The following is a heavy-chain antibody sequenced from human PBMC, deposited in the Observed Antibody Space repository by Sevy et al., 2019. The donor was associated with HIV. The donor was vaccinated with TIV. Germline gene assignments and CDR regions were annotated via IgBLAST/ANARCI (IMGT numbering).Heavy chain of an antibody. CDR3: TTDPIMLHLVSDGMVV. V-gene: IGHV3-15*01. J-gene: IGHJ6*02. Sequence: GGSLRLSCAASGFTFTYAWMNWVRQAPGKGLEWVGRIKSKSDGGTIDYAAPVKGRFLISRDDSRNTLYLQMNSLKTEDTAVYYCTTDPIMLHLVSDGMVVWGQGTTVTDSS. D-gene: IGHD2-15*01. CDR2: IKSKSDGGTI. CDR1: GFTFTYAW.